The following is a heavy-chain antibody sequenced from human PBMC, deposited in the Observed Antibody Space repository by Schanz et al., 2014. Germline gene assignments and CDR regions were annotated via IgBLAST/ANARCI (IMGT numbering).Heavy chain of an antibody. CDR1: GLIFSNYV. CDR2: ISGSSRTI. V-gene: IGHV3-48*01. D-gene: IGHD1-26*01. J-gene: IGHJ4*02. CDR3: ARGGSGSHYRLDY. Sequence: EVQLVESGGGLVQPGGSLRLSCAASGLIFSNYVMSWVRQAPGRGLEWVSYISGSSRTIYYADSMKGRFTVSRDNAEIALYRQMNSLRAEDTGLYFCARGGSGSHYRLDYWGQGTLVTVSS.